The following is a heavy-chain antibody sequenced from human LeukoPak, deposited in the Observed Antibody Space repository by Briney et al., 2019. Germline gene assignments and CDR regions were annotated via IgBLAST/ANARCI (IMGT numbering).Heavy chain of an antibody. J-gene: IGHJ6*03. CDR3: AKEGTGYYYYMDV. D-gene: IGHD1-1*01. CDR1: GFTFSSYA. V-gene: IGHV3-64*01. CDR2: ISSNGGST. Sequence: GGSLRLSCAASGFTFSSYAMHWVRQAPGKGLEYVSAISSNGGSTYYANSVKGRFTISRDNSKNTLYLQMNSLRAEDTAVYHCAKEGTGYYYYMDVWGKGTTVTVSS.